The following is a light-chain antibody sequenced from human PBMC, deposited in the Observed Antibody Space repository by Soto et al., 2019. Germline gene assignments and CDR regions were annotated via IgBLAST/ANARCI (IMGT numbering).Light chain of an antibody. CDR3: QQYKSYFLS. CDR2: DAS. Sequence: DIQMTQSPSTLSASVGDRVTITCRASESISGWLAWYQQKPWKAPKLLIYDASSLESGVPSRFSGSGSGTEFTLTISSLQPDDVGSYHCQQYKSYFLSFGGGTKVQIK. J-gene: IGKJ4*01. V-gene: IGKV1-5*01. CDR1: ESISGW.